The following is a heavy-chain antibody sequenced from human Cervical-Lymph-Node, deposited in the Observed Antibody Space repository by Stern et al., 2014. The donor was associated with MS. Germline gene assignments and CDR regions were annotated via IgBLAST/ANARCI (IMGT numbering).Heavy chain of an antibody. CDR3: AREGGVGATGYLDY. D-gene: IGHD1-26*01. Sequence: VQLVESGGGLVKPGGSLRLSCAASGFTFSSYSMNWVRQAPGKGLEWVSSISSSSSYIYYADSVKGRFTISRDNAKNSLYLQMNSLRAEDTAVYYCAREGGVGATGYLDYWGQGTLVTVSS. CDR1: GFTFSSYS. J-gene: IGHJ4*02. CDR2: ISSSSSYI. V-gene: IGHV3-21*01.